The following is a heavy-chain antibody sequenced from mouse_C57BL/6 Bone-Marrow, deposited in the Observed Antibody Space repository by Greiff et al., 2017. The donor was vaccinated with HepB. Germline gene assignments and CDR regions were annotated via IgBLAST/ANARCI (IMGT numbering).Heavy chain of an antibody. V-gene: IGHV1-81*01. J-gene: IGHJ1*03. D-gene: IGHD1-1*01. CDR3: ARGGGYYYGSSRRWDFDV. CDR1: GYTFTSYG. CDR2: IYPRSGNT. Sequence: LVESGAELARPGASVKLSCTASGYTFTSYGISWVQQRTGQGLEWIGEIYPRSGNTYYNEKFKGKATLPADKSSSTAYMELRSLTSEDSAVYFGARGGGYYYGSSRRWDFDVWGTGTSVTVSS.